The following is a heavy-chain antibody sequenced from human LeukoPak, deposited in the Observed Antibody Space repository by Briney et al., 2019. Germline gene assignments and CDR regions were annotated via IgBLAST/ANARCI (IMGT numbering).Heavy chain of an antibody. J-gene: IGHJ4*02. D-gene: IGHD3-22*01. CDR3: ARDRPYDSSGYYTHFDY. CDR1: GYTFTNYY. V-gene: IGHV1-18*04. Sequence: ASVKVSCKASGYTFTNYYIHWVRQAPGQGLEWMGWISAYNGNTNYAQKLQGRVTMTTDTSTSTAYMELRSLRSDDTAVYYCARDRPYDSSGYYTHFDYWGQGTLVTVSS. CDR2: ISAYNGNT.